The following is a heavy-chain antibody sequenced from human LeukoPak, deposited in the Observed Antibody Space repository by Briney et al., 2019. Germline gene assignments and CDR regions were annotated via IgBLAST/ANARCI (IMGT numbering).Heavy chain of an antibody. CDR2: ISYIGST. D-gene: IGHD3-10*01. CDR1: GGSISSYY. J-gene: IGHJ6*02. Sequence: SQTLSLTCTLSGGSISSYYWSWIRQPPGKGRGWNGYISYIGSTNYNPSLKSRVTISVDTSKNQFSLKLSSVTAADTAVYYCARMCSFTMVRGVMNPYGMDVWGQGTTVTVSS. V-gene: IGHV4-59*01. CDR3: ARMCSFTMVRGVMNPYGMDV.